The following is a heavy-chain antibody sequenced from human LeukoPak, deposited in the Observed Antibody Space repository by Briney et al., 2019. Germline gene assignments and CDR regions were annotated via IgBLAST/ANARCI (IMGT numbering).Heavy chain of an antibody. CDR3: AGRGITIFGVVYSEFWFDP. V-gene: IGHV4-39*01. D-gene: IGHD3-3*01. CDR1: GGSISSSSYY. J-gene: IGHJ5*02. Sequence: SETLSLTCTVSGGSISSSSYYWAWIRQPLGKGLEWIGSIYYSGSTYYNPSLKSRVTISVDTSKNQFSLKLSSVTAADTAVYYCAGRGITIFGVVYSEFWFDPWGQGTLVTVSS. CDR2: IYYSGST.